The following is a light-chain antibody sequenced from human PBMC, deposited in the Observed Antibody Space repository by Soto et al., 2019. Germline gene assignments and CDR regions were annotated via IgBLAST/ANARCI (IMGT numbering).Light chain of an antibody. Sequence: QSALTQPRSVSGSPGQSVTISCTGTSSDVGGYNYVSWYQQHPGEAPKLMIYDVSKRPSGVPDRFSGSKSGNTASLTISGLQAEDEADYYCCSYAGSYTLKVFGGGTKVTVL. CDR2: DVS. J-gene: IGLJ2*01. CDR3: CSYAGSYTLKV. V-gene: IGLV2-11*01. CDR1: SSDVGGYNY.